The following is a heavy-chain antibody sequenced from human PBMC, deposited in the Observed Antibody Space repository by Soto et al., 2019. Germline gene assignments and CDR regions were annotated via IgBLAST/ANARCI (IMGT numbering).Heavy chain of an antibody. V-gene: IGHV3-7*05. CDR1: GSTLSSHW. D-gene: IGHD1-26*01. J-gene: IGHJ4*02. CDR2: INQDGFGK. CDR3: AKDHGSGSYPY. Sequence: EVQLVESGGGLVQPGGSLRLSCVISGSTLSSHWMTWVRQAPGKGLEWVASINQDGFGKHYLDSVKGRFTISRDTAKSSLYLQMDSLRVEDTAVYYCAKDHGSGSYPYLGQGTLVTVS.